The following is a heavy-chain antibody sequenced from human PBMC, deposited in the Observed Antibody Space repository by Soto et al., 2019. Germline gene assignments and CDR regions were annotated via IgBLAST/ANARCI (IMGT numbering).Heavy chain of an antibody. CDR3: ARRGYYDSSGYNPFDC. Sequence: GASVKVSCKASGGTFSSYAISWVRQAPGQGLEWMGGIIPIFGTANYAQKFQGRVTITADESTSTAYMELSSLRSEDTAVYYCARRGYYDSSGYNPFDCWGQGTLGTVAS. J-gene: IGHJ4*02. CDR2: IIPIFGTA. D-gene: IGHD3-22*01. V-gene: IGHV1-69*13. CDR1: GGTFSSYA.